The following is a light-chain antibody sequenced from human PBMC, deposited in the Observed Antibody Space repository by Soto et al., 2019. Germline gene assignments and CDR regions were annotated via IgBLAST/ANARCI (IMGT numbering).Light chain of an antibody. CDR3: QQNFSIPIT. Sequence: DIQMTQSPSSLSASVGDRVTITCRASQSISSYLNWYQQKPGKAPKLLIYAASSLQSGVPSRFSGSGSGTDFTLTISSLQPEDFATYYCQQNFSIPITFGQGTRLEIK. CDR1: QSISSY. V-gene: IGKV1-39*01. CDR2: AAS. J-gene: IGKJ5*01.